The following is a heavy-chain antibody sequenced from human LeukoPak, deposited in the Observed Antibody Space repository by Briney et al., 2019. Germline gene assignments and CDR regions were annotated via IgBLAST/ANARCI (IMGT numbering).Heavy chain of an antibody. V-gene: IGHV3-15*01. J-gene: IGHJ4*02. Sequence: PGGSLRLSCKISGYNFINAYMNWVRQAPGKGLEWVGRIKSNRDSGTTDYAAPVKGRFTISRDDSKNTLYLQMNSLKTEDTAAYYCTTDRQWCTYNWGQGTLVTVSS. CDR2: IKSNRDSGTT. D-gene: IGHD2-8*02. CDR3: TTDRQWCTYN. CDR1: GYNFINAY.